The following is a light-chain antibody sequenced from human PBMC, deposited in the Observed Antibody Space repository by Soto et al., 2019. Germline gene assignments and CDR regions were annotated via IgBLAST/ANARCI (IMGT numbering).Light chain of an antibody. CDR3: QHYTSYSEA. CDR2: KAS. V-gene: IGKV1-5*03. J-gene: IGKJ1*01. CDR1: QTISSW. Sequence: DIQMTQSPSTLSGSVGDRVTITCRASQTISSWLAWYQQKPGKAHKLLIYKASTLKSGVPSRFSGSGSGTEFTLTISSLQHDDFATYYCQHYTSYSEAFGQGTTVELK.